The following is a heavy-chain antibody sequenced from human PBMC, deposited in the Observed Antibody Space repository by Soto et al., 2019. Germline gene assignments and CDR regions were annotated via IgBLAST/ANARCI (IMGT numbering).Heavy chain of an antibody. D-gene: IGHD6-13*01. V-gene: IGHV4-34*01. J-gene: IGHJ3*02. CDR2: INHSGST. CDR3: ARTRRIARHAFDI. CDR1: GGSFSGYY. Sequence: PSETLSLTCAVYGGSFSGYYWSWIRQPPGKGLEWIGEINHSGSTNYNPSLKSRVTISVDTSKNQFSLKLSSVTAADTAVYYCARTRRIARHAFDIWCQGPLVT.